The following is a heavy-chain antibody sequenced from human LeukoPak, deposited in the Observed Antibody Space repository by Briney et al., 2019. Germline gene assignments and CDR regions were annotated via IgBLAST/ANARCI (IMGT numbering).Heavy chain of an antibody. CDR1: GFTFDDYA. CDR2: ISWNSGSI. CDR3: AKDSGAVAHNWFDP. Sequence: PGRSLRLSCAASGFTFDDYAMHWVRQAPGKGLEWVSGISWNSGSIGYADSAKGRFTISRDNAKNSLYLQMNSLRAEDTALYYCAKDSGAVAHNWFDPWGQGTLVTVSS. D-gene: IGHD6-19*01. V-gene: IGHV3-9*01. J-gene: IGHJ5*02.